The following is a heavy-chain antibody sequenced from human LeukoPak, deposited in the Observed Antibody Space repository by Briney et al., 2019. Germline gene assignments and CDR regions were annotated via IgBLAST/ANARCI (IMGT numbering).Heavy chain of an antibody. CDR1: DCSTTGTRYY. D-gene: IGHD3-3*01. V-gene: IGHV4-39*07. CDR2: INYRGAV. J-gene: IGHJ6*03. CDR3: ARENYDFWSGYYSSDNSYYLDV. Sequence: SETLSLTCTVSDCSTTGTRYYWGWFRQTPGKGPEWLGNINYRGAVYYNPSLRSRATISLDTSKNQFSLRLTSVTAADTAVYYCARENYDFWSGYYSSDNSYYLDVWGKGTTVIVSS.